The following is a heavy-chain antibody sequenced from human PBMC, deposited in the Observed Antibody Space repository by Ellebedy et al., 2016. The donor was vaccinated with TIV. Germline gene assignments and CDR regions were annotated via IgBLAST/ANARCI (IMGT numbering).Heavy chain of an antibody. CDR2: IGGSGGNT. V-gene: IGHV3-23*01. Sequence: GESLKISCAASGFTFSNNAMSWVRQAPGKGLEWVSTIGGSGGNTYYADSVQGRFTISRDNPKKTLYLQMNSLRVEDTAIYYCAFGNIFTGYYLAWGQGTLVTVSS. D-gene: IGHD3-9*01. CDR1: GFTFSNNA. CDR3: AFGNIFTGYYLA. J-gene: IGHJ5*02.